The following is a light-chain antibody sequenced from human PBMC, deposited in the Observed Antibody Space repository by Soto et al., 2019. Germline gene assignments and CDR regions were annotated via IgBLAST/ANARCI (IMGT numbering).Light chain of an antibody. V-gene: IGLV2-14*01. J-gene: IGLJ1*01. CDR2: DVS. CDR1: SSDVGGYNY. Sequence: QSVLTQPASVSGSPGQSITISCTGTSSDVGGYNYVSWYQQHPGKAPKLMIYDVSNRPSGVSNRFSGSKSGNTASLTISGLQAEDEADYYCSSYTSSSTSYDFGTWTKLTVL. CDR3: SSYTSSSTSYD.